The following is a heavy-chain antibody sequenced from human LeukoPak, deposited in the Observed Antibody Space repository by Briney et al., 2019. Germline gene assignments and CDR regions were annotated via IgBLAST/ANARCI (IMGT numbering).Heavy chain of an antibody. J-gene: IGHJ4*02. D-gene: IGHD3-16*01. CDR1: GFTFSSYS. V-gene: IGHV3-21*01. CDR3: ARELWGSHDY. Sequence: GGSLRLSCAASGFTFSSYSMNWVRQAPGKGLEWVSSISSSSSYIYYADSAKGRFTISRDNAKNSLYLQMNSLRAEDTAVYYCARELWGSHDYWGQGTLVTVSS. CDR2: ISSSSSYI.